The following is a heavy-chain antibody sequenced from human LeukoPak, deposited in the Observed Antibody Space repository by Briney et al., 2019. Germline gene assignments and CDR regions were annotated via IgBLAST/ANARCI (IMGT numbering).Heavy chain of an antibody. CDR3: AKDMHPAGSIMWIQLGG. CDR1: GFTFDDYA. J-gene: IGHJ4*02. Sequence: GGSLRLSCAASGFTFDDYAMHWVRHAPGKGMEWVPGISWNSGSIVYADSVKGRFTISRDNAKNSLYLQMNSLRAEDTALYYCAKDMHPAGSIMWIQLGGWGQGTLVTVSS. D-gene: IGHD5-18*01. V-gene: IGHV3-9*01. CDR2: ISWNSGSI.